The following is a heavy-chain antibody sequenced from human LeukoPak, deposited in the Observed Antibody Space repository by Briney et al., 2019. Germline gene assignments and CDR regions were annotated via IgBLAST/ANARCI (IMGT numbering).Heavy chain of an antibody. D-gene: IGHD5-24*01. J-gene: IGHJ4*02. CDR3: ASNVLNREGPGDY. V-gene: IGHV3-30*02. CDR1: GFTFSSYG. CDR2: IRYDGSNK. Sequence: PSGGSLRLSCAASGFTFSSYGMHWVRQAPGKGLEWVAFIRYDGSNKYYADSVKGRFTISRDNSKNTLYLQMNSLRAEDTAVYYCASNVLNREGPGDYWGQGTLVTVSS.